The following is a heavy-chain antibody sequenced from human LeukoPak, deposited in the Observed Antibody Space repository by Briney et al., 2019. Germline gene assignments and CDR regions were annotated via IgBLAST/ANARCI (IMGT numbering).Heavy chain of an antibody. D-gene: IGHD3-3*01. CDR1: GFTFSNYG. CDR3: ARDERLLSFLK. J-gene: IGHJ4*02. V-gene: IGHV3-23*01. Sequence: GGSLRLSCAASGFTFSNYGLSWVRQAPGKGLEWVSGITGSGGSTYYADSVKGRFTISRDNPKNTLYLQMNSLRADDTAIYYCARDERLLSFLKWGQGTLVTVSS. CDR2: ITGSGGST.